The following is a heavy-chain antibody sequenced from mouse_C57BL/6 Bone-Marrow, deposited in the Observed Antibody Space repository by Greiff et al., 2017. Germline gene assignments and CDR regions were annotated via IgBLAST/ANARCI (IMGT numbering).Heavy chain of an antibody. CDR2: IYPRSGNT. CDR1: GYTFTSYG. D-gene: IGHD2-4*01. CDR3: ARSYDYDGAY. J-gene: IGHJ3*01. Sequence: QVQLKQSGAELARPGASVKLSCTASGYTFTSYGISWVKQRTGQGLEWIGEIYPRSGNTYYNEKFKGKATLTADKSSSTAYMELRSLTSEDSAVYFCARSYDYDGAYWGQGTLVTVSA. V-gene: IGHV1-81*01.